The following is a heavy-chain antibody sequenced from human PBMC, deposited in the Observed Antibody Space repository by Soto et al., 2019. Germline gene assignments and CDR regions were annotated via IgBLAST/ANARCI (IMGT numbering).Heavy chain of an antibody. CDR3: ARHVLLWFGELPQNYHYHLAV. D-gene: IGHD3-10*01. Sequence: GESLKISCKGSGYSFTSYWIGWVRQMPGKGLEWMGIIYPGDSDTRYSPSFQGQVTISADKSISTAYLQWSSLKASDTAMYYCARHVLLWFGELPQNYHYHLAVWGKGTTVTVSS. V-gene: IGHV5-51*01. CDR1: GYSFTSYW. CDR2: IYPGDSDT. J-gene: IGHJ6*03.